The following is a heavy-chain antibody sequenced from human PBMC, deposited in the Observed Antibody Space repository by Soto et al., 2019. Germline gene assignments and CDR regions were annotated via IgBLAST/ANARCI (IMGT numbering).Heavy chain of an antibody. J-gene: IGHJ3*02. Sequence: GGSLRLSCAASGFTFSSYAMSWVRQAPGKGLEWVSAISGSGGSTYYADSVKGRFTISRDNSKNTLYLQMNSLRAEDTAVYYCASVSGGITIFGVVIIPGAFDIWGQGTMVTVSS. D-gene: IGHD3-3*01. CDR3: ASVSGGITIFGVVIIPGAFDI. CDR1: GFTFSSYA. CDR2: ISGSGGST. V-gene: IGHV3-23*01.